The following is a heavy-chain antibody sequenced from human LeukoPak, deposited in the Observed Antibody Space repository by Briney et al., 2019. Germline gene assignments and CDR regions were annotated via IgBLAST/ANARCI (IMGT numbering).Heavy chain of an antibody. CDR1: GFSFISYE. CDR2: ISTSGNTI. CDR3: ARDGPGYSFDS. J-gene: IGHJ4*02. V-gene: IGHV3-48*03. D-gene: IGHD5-18*01. Sequence: GGSLRLSCAASGFSFISYEMNWVRQAPGKGLEWVSCISTSGNTIYYADSVKGRFTVSRDNARNSLFLQLNSLRAEDTAVYYCARDGPGYSFDSWGQGTLVTVSP.